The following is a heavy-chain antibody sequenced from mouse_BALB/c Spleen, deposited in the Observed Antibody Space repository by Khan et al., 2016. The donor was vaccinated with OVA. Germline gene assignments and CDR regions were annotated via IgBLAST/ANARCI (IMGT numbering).Heavy chain of an antibody. CDR2: VNPNTGNT. CDR1: GYSFTGYY. J-gene: IGHJ3*01. CDR3: ARGYDFFAY. Sequence: EVQLKQSGPDLVKPGASVKMSCKASGYSFTGYYMNWVKQSHGKSLECIGRVNPNTGNTNYNQKFKGKAILIVDTSSSTAYMELRSLTSEDSAVYYCARGYDFFAYWGQGTLVTGSA. D-gene: IGHD2-14*01. V-gene: IGHV1-26*01.